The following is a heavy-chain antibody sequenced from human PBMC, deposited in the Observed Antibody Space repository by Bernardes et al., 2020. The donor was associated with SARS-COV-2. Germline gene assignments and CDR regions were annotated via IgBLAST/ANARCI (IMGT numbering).Heavy chain of an antibody. CDR3: VKERPVGDY. J-gene: IGHJ4*02. CDR1: GFTHSDYP. V-gene: IGHV3-64D*06. CDR2: ISDTGAPT. Sequence: GGSLSLSCSGSGFTHSDYPMHWVRQTPGKGLEYVSRISDTGAPTHYGDSSKGRFTISGDNSKNTIYLQMNSLRVEDPAVYWCVKERPVGDYWGQGILVTVSS. D-gene: IGHD3-10*01.